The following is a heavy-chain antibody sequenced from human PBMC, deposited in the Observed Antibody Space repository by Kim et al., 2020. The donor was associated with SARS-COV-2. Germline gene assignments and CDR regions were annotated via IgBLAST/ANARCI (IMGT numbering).Heavy chain of an antibody. Sequence: SETLSLTCAVYGGSFSGYYWSWIRQPPGKGLEWIGEINHSGSTNYNPSLKSRVTISVDTSKNQFSLKLSSVTAADTAVYYCARMLGSSTSQGYYFDYWGQGTLVTVSS. J-gene: IGHJ4*02. CDR3: ARMLGSSTSQGYYFDY. CDR2: INHSGST. D-gene: IGHD6-6*01. V-gene: IGHV4-34*01. CDR1: GGSFSGYY.